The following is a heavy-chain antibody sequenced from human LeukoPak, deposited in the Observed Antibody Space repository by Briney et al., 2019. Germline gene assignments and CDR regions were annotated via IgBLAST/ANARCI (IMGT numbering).Heavy chain of an antibody. CDR2: ISWNTNNI. CDR1: GFTFDDYA. J-gene: IGHJ6*03. V-gene: IGHV3-9*01. D-gene: IGHD2-15*01. CDR3: AKGGWVLGAAPTPDYYNYTHV. Sequence: GMSLRLSCIASGFTFDDYAMHWPRQSPGQALEWVSPISWNTNNIAYADSVKGRFTISRDNARNSVFLQMGSLRAEDTALYYCAKGGWVLGAAPTPDYYNYTHVWGKGTTVTVSS.